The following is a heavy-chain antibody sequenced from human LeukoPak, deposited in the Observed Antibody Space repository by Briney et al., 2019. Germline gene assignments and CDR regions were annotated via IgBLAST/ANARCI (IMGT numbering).Heavy chain of an antibody. J-gene: IGHJ4*02. D-gene: IGHD3-3*01. Sequence: ASVKVSCKTSEYSLTQYPKHWVRQAPGQRLEWMGWINTVSGNTRYSQNFQGRVTITRDTSASTAYMELSYLKSEDTAIYYCANWAGAPADYFSGPLDYWGQGTLVTVSS. CDR2: INTVSGNT. CDR1: EYSLTQYP. CDR3: ANWAGAPADYFSGPLDY. V-gene: IGHV1-3*04.